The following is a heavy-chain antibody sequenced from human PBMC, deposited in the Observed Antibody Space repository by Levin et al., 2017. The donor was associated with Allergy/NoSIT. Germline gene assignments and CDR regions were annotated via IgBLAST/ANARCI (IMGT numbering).Heavy chain of an antibody. CDR2: ISWNSGSI. V-gene: IGHV3-9*01. CDR1: GFTFDDYA. D-gene: IGHD6-19*01. CDR3: AKGKSSSGWLSYYGMDV. J-gene: IGHJ6*02. Sequence: QPGESLKISCAASGFTFDDYAMHWVRQAPGKGLEWVSGISWNSGSIGYADSVKGRFTISRDNAKNSLYLQMNSLRAEDTALYYCAKGKSSSGWLSYYGMDVWGQGTTVTVSS.